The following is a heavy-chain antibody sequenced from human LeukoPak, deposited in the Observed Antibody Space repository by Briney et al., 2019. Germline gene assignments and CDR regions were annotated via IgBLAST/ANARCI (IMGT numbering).Heavy chain of an antibody. D-gene: IGHD3-10*01. J-gene: IGHJ4*02. V-gene: IGHV3-21*06. Sequence: GGSLRLSCAASGFTFSTYSTNWVRQAPGKGLEWVSTITSSSAYIYYADSVKGRFTISRDNAKNSLYLQMNSLRAEDTAVYYCVRDLFGSGSFYGFWGQGTLVTASS. CDR3: VRDLFGSGSFYGF. CDR1: GFTFSTYS. CDR2: ITSSSAYI.